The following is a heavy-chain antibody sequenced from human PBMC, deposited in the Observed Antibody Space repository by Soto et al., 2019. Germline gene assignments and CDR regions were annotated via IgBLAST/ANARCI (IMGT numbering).Heavy chain of an antibody. Sequence: QVQLVQSGAEVKKPGASVKVSCKASGYTFTSYDINWVRQATGQGLEWMGWMNPNSGNTGYAQKFQGRVTMTRNTSISTACMELSSLRSEDTAVYYCARGRYCSSTSCYRGGWFDPWGQGTLVTVSS. CDR1: GYTFTSYD. CDR2: MNPNSGNT. D-gene: IGHD2-2*02. J-gene: IGHJ5*02. CDR3: ARGRYCSSTSCYRGGWFDP. V-gene: IGHV1-8*01.